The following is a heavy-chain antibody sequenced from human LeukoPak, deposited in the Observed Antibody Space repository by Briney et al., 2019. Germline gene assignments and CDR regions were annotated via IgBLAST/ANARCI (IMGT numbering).Heavy chain of an antibody. CDR2: IRYDGSNK. D-gene: IGHD6-6*01. Sequence: GGSLRLSCAASGFTFSSYGMHWVRQAPGKGLEWVAFIRYDGSNKYYADSVKGRFTISRDNSKNTLYLQMNSLRAEDTAVYYCAKDRIAARPPDYWGQGTLVTVSS. CDR1: GFTFSSYG. CDR3: AKDRIAARPPDY. J-gene: IGHJ4*02. V-gene: IGHV3-30*02.